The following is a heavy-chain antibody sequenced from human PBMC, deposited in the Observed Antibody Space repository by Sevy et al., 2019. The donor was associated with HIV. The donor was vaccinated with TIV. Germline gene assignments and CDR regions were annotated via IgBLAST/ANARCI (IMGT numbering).Heavy chain of an antibody. V-gene: IGHV3-21*01. CDR2: ISSSGSYM. CDR3: ARGDRTTVTKFDF. D-gene: IGHD4-17*01. Sequence: GGSLRLSCAASGFTFSSYSMNWVRQAPGKGLEWVSSISSSGSYMYYADSMKGRFTISRDNAENSRYLQMNSLRAEDTAVYYCARGDRTTVTKFDFWGQGTLVTVSS. CDR1: GFTFSSYS. J-gene: IGHJ4*02.